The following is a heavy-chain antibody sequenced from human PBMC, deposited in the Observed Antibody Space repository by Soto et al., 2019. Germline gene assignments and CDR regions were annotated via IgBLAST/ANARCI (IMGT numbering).Heavy chain of an antibody. Sequence: QVQLVQSGAEVKKPGSSVKVSCKASGGTFSSYAISWVRQAPGQGLEWMGGIIPIFGTANYAQKFQGRVTITADESTSTAYMELSSLRSEDTAVYYCASQPHIVVVTATLYYYYCMDVWGQGTTVTVSS. D-gene: IGHD2-21*02. CDR3: ASQPHIVVVTATLYYYYCMDV. V-gene: IGHV1-69*01. CDR2: IIPIFGTA. CDR1: GGTFSSYA. J-gene: IGHJ6*02.